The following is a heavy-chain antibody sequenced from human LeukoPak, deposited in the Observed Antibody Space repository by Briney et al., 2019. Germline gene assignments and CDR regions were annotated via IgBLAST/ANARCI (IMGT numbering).Heavy chain of an antibody. CDR2: IYHSGST. V-gene: IGHV4-30-2*01. J-gene: IGHJ5*02. CDR1: GGSISSGGYS. CDR3: GRVGHKLRFDP. D-gene: IGHD2-21*01. Sequence: SETLSLTCAVSGGSISSGGYSWSWIRQPPGKGLEWIGYIYHSGSTYYNPSLKSPVTISVDRSKNQFSLKLSSVTAADTAVYYCGRVGHKLRFDPWGQGTLVTVSS.